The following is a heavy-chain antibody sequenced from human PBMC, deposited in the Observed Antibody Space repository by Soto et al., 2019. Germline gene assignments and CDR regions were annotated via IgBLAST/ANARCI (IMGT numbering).Heavy chain of an antibody. CDR2: INPNSGDT. D-gene: IGHD2-2*01. V-gene: IGHV1-2*04. Sequence: QVPLVQSGAEVKKPGASVKVSCKASGYTFTGYPMHWVRQAPGQGLEWMGWINPNSGDTNYAQNFQGWVTMTRDTSISAAYMELSRLRSDDTVLYYCAASGSCSSTSCYACDLWCQATMVTVSS. CDR3: AASGSCSSTSCYACDL. CDR1: GYTFTGYP. J-gene: IGHJ3*01.